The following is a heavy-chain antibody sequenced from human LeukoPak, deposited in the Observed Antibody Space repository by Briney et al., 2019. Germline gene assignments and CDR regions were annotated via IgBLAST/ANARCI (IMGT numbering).Heavy chain of an antibody. CDR3: VKEHVDRAFTRSFEI. Sequence: PGGSLRLSCAASGFSFSTNPMSWVRQAPGKGLEWVSAISPDRTYYADSVKGRLTISRDNYKNTVDLHINSPRAEDTAIYYCVKEHVDRAFTRSFEIWGQGTVVTVPS. J-gene: IGHJ3*02. CDR2: ISPDRT. CDR1: GFSFSTNP. D-gene: IGHD3-10*01. V-gene: IGHV3-23*01.